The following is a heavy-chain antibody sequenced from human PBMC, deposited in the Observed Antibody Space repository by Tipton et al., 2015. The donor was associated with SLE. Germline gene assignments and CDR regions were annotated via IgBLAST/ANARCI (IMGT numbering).Heavy chain of an antibody. CDR2: VSHRGNT. J-gene: IGHJ2*01. CDR1: GGSISDNW. CDR3: ARANGVLQGQIPYLYFDL. Sequence: TLSLTCAVSGGSISDNWWSWVRQPPGKGLEWIGEVSHRGNTNYNPSLQSRLTISVDKSSNQVSLKLTSVTAADTATYFCARANGVLQGQIPYLYFDLWGRGSLVTVSS. D-gene: IGHD4/OR15-4a*01. V-gene: IGHV4-4*01.